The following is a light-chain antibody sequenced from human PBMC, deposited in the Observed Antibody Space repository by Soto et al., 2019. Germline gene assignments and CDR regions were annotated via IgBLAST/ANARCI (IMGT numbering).Light chain of an antibody. CDR3: QQYGSSWYT. Sequence: IVLAQSPGTLSLSPGERATLSCRASQSVRGDYLAWYQQKPGQAPGLLIYGASSRATGIPDRFSGSGSGTDFTLTISRLEPEDFAVYYCQQYGSSWYTFGQGTKVDIK. CDR2: GAS. CDR1: QSVRGDY. V-gene: IGKV3-20*01. J-gene: IGKJ2*01.